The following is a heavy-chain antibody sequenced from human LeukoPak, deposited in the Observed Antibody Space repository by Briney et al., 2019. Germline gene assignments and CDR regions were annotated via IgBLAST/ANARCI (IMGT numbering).Heavy chain of an antibody. V-gene: IGHV3-23*01. D-gene: IGHD5-18*01. CDR2: INADDGRT. CDR1: GFTFSIYA. CDR3: AKSGVQLWSTSSWF. Sequence: PGGSLRLSCAASGFTFSIYAMSWVRQAPGKGLEWVSGINADDGRTYYSDSVKGRFTISRDNSKNTLSLQLNSLRAEDTAVYYCAKSGVQLWSTSSWFWRQGTLVTVS. J-gene: IGHJ4*02.